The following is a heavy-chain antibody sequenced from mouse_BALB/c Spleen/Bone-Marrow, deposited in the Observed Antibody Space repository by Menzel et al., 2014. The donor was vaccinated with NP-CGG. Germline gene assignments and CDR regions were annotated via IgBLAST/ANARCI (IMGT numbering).Heavy chain of an antibody. J-gene: IGHJ3*01. CDR3: ASCGNYEAWFAY. CDR1: GYAFTSYN. CDR2: IDPYNGDT. Sequence: VQLQQSGPELAKPGASVKVSCKASGYAFTSYNIYWVKQSHGKSLEWIGYIDPYNGDTNYNQKFKVEATLTVDKSSSTAYMHLNSLTSEDSAVYYCASCGNYEAWFAYWGQGTLVTVSA. D-gene: IGHD2-1*01. V-gene: IGHV1S135*01.